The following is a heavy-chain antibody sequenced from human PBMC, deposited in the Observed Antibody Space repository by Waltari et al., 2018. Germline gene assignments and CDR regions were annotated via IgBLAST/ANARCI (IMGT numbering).Heavy chain of an antibody. CDR2: ISISGGKM. CDR1: GLTFSTSA. V-gene: IGHV3-23*01. J-gene: IGHJ4*02. CDR3: AKEIRPNDY. Sequence: EVQLLESGVVLVQPGGSLILSCGVYGLTFSTSAMSWVRQAPGKGLEWVSSISISGGKMYYGDSVRGRFTISRDNSKNALYLQMNSLRAEDTAVYYCAKEIRPNDYWGQGTLVTVSS.